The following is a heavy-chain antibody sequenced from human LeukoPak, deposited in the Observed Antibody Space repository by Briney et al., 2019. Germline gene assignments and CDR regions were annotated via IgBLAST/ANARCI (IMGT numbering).Heavy chain of an antibody. V-gene: IGHV3-21*01. J-gene: IGHJ3*02. CDR1: GFTFRSYS. Sequence: GRSLRLSCAASGFTFRSYSINAVRQAPGKGLEWVSSISSSSSYIYYADSVKGRFTISRDNAKNSLYLQMSSLRAEDTAVYYCARGFAVATVDDAFDIWGQGTMVTVSS. CDR2: ISSSSSYI. D-gene: IGHD5-12*01. CDR3: ARGFAVATVDDAFDI.